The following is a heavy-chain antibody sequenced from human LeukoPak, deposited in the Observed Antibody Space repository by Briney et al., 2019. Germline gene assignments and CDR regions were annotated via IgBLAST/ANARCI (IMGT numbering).Heavy chain of an antibody. D-gene: IGHD5-18*01. CDR1: GGSFSGYY. CDR3: ARDSGYSYGNNNWFDP. V-gene: IGHV4-34*01. J-gene: IGHJ5*02. Sequence: SETLSLTCAVCGGSFSGYYWSWIRQPPGKGLEWIGEINHSGSTNYNPSLKSRVTISVDTSKNQFSLKLSSVTAADTAVYYCARDSGYSYGNNNWFDPWGQGTLVTVSS. CDR2: INHSGST.